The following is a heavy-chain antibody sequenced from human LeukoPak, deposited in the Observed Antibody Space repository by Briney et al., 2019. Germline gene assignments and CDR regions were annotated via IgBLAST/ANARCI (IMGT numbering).Heavy chain of an antibody. J-gene: IGHJ5*02. CDR3: ARITPVIPGYSSSWYRSLGGFDP. Sequence: SETLSLTCAVYGGSFSGYYWSWIRQPAGKGLEWIGRIYTSGSTNYNPSLKSRVTMSVDTSKNQFSLKLSSVTAADTAVYYCARITPVIPGYSSSWYRSLGGFDPWGQGTLVTVSS. D-gene: IGHD6-13*01. CDR1: GGSFSGYY. V-gene: IGHV4-59*10. CDR2: IYTSGST.